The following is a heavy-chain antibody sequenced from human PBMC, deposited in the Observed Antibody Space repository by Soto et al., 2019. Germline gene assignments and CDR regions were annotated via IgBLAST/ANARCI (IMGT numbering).Heavy chain of an antibody. V-gene: IGHV3-30-3*01. J-gene: IGHJ6*02. CDR1: GFTFSSYA. D-gene: IGHD4-4*01. Sequence: QVQLVESGGGVVQPGRSLRLSCAASGFTFSSYAMHWVRQAPGKGLEWVAVISYDGSNKYYADSVKGRFTISRDNSKNTLYMQMNRLRAEDTAVYYCARGRSNLPPAYGMDVWGQGTTVTVSS. CDR2: ISYDGSNK. CDR3: ARGRSNLPPAYGMDV.